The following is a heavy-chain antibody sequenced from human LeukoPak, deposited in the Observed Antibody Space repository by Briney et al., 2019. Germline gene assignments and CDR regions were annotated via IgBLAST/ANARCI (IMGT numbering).Heavy chain of an antibody. Sequence: GGSLRLSCAASGFTFSDDYMSWIRQAPGKGLEWVSYISSSSSYTNYADSVKGRFTISRDNAKNSLYLQMNSLRAEDTAVYYCAREGSVVVPHYCFDYWGQGTLVTVSS. CDR3: AREGSVVVPHYCFDY. D-gene: IGHD2-2*01. CDR2: ISSSSSYT. J-gene: IGHJ4*02. CDR1: GFTFSDDY. V-gene: IGHV3-11*06.